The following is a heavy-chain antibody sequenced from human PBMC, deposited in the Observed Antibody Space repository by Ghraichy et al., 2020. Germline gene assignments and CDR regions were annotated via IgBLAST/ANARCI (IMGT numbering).Heavy chain of an antibody. Sequence: GGSLRLSCAASGFTFNTYSMHWVRQAPGKGLEWVAVISHDGGSKYYAASVKGRFTVSRDNSMNTLYLQMNSLRPEDTAAYYCARDIKSSSWSYYYYAKDGSGPGTTVTVSS. CDR2: ISHDGGSK. CDR3: ARDIKSSSWSYYYYAKDG. J-gene: IGHJ6*02. CDR1: GFTFNTYS. D-gene: IGHD6-13*01. V-gene: IGHV3-30-3*01.